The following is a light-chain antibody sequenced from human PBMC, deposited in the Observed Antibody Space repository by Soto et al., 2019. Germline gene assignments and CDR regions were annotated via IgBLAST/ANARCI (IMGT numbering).Light chain of an antibody. CDR2: EVT. Sequence: QSALTQPPSSSGSPGQSVTISCTGTSSDVGAYTHVSWYQQHPGKAPKLILYEVTQRPSGVPDRFSGSMSGNTASLTVSGLQAEDEADYYCSSYAGTNNLGVFGTGTKLTV. CDR3: SSYAGTNNLGV. CDR1: SSDVGAYTH. J-gene: IGLJ1*01. V-gene: IGLV2-8*01.